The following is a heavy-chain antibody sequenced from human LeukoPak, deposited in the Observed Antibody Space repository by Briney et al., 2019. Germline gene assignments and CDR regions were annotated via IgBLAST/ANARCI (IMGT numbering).Heavy chain of an antibody. CDR2: IYTSGST. Sequence: PSETLSLTCTVSGGSISSYYWSWIRQPAGKGLEWIGRIYTSGSTNYNPSLKSRVTISVDTSKNQLSLKLSSVTAADTAVYYCARDSYYYDSSGIWLDYWGQGTLVTVSS. V-gene: IGHV4-4*07. J-gene: IGHJ4*02. D-gene: IGHD3-22*01. CDR1: GGSISSYY. CDR3: ARDSYYYDSSGIWLDY.